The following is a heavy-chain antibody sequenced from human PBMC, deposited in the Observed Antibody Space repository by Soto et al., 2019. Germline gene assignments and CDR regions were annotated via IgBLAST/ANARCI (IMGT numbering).Heavy chain of an antibody. Sequence: SVKVSCKASGGTFSSYAISWVRQAPGQGLEWMGGIIPIFGTANYAQKFQGRVTITADESTSTAYMELSSLRSEDTAVYYCARDLIAVAGTPDYYYGMDVWGQGTTVTVSS. CDR1: GGTFSSYA. V-gene: IGHV1-69*13. CDR2: IIPIFGTA. J-gene: IGHJ6*02. D-gene: IGHD6-19*01. CDR3: ARDLIAVAGTPDYYYGMDV.